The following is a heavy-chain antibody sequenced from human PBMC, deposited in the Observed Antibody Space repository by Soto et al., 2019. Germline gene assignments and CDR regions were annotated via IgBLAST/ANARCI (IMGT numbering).Heavy chain of an antibody. CDR3: AREGGSGHPFAFDI. Sequence: SETLSLTCAVSSGSISSSNWWSWVRQPPGKGLEWIGEIYHSGSTNYNPSLKSRVTISVDKSKNQFSLKLSSVTAADTAVYYCAREGGSGHPFAFDIWGQGTMVTVSS. D-gene: IGHD6-19*01. CDR2: IYHSGST. V-gene: IGHV4-4*02. CDR1: SGSISSSNW. J-gene: IGHJ3*02.